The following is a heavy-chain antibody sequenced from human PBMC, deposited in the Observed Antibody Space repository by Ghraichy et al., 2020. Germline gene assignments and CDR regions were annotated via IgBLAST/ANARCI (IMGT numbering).Heavy chain of an antibody. J-gene: IGHJ3*02. D-gene: IGHD3-10*01. Sequence: SETLSLTCTISGGSISRSYWSWIRQPPGEGLEWIGYIYSSGSTNYTPSLRSRVTMSVDTSRNQFSLKLSSATAADTAVYYCARDHISSFGELLSLNPNDAFDIWGPGTMVTVSS. CDR3: ARDHISSFGELLSLNPNDAFDI. V-gene: IGHV4-59*01. CDR1: GGSISRSY. CDR2: IYSSGST.